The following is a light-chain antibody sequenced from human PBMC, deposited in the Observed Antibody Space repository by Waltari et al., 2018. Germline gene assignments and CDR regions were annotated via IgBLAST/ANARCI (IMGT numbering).Light chain of an antibody. CDR3: QEYDTYT. V-gene: IGKV1-5*03. CDR1: QSISWW. J-gene: IGKJ2*01. Sequence: ITVQASQSISWWLDWYQQNPGKAPKLLIDEISNLESGVPSRFSGSGSGTEFTLTISSLQPDDSATYYCQEYDTYTFGQGTKVEI. CDR2: EIS.